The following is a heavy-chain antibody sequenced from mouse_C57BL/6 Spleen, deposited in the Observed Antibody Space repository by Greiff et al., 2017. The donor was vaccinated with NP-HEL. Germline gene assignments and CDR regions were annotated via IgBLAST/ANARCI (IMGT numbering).Heavy chain of an antibody. CDR3: ARSALNGMDY. CDR1: GYSFTGYY. CDR2: INPSTGGT. V-gene: IGHV1-42*01. J-gene: IGHJ4*01. Sequence: VQLKQSGPELVKPGASVKISCKASGYSFTGYYMNWVKQSPEKSLEWIGEINPSTGGTTYNQKFKAKATLTVDKSSSTAYIQLKSLTSEDSAVYYCARSALNGMDYWGQGTSVTVSS.